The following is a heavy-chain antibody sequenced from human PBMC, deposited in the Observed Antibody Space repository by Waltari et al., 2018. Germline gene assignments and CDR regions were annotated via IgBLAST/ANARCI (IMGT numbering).Heavy chain of an antibody. J-gene: IGHJ4*02. CDR1: GFTFSSYG. Sequence: QVQLVESGGGVVQPGRSLRLSCAASGFTFSSYGMHWVRQAPGKGLEWVAVIWDDGSNKYYADSVKGRFTISRDNSKNTLYLQMNSLRAEDTAVYYCAKDHGSSWYYFDYWGQGTLVTVSS. V-gene: IGHV3-33*06. CDR2: IWDDGSNK. D-gene: IGHD6-13*01. CDR3: AKDHGSSWYYFDY.